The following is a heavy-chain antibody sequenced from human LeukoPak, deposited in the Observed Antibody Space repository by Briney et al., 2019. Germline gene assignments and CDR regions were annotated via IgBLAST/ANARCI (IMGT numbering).Heavy chain of an antibody. V-gene: IGHV3-9*01. Sequence: PGGSLRLSCAASGFTFDDYAMHWVRQAPGKGLEWVSGISWNSGSIGYADSVKGRFTISRDNAKNSLYLQMNSLRAEDTALYYCAKEAVVAAFDYWGQGTLVTVSS. D-gene: IGHD2-15*01. J-gene: IGHJ4*02. CDR3: AKEAVVAAFDY. CDR1: GFTFDDYA. CDR2: ISWNSGSI.